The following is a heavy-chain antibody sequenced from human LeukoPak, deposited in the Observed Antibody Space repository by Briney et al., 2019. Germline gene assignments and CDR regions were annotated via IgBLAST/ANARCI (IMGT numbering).Heavy chain of an antibody. CDR3: AKVAGKGDDY. CDR2: IYYSGST. CDR1: GGSISSSSYY. Sequence: SETLSLTCTVSGGSISSSSYYWGWIRQPPGKGLEWIGSIYYSGSTYYNPSLKSRVTISVDTSKNQFSLKLSSVTAADTAVYYCAKVAGKGDDYRGQGTLVTVSS. J-gene: IGHJ4*02. D-gene: IGHD6-19*01. V-gene: IGHV4-39*01.